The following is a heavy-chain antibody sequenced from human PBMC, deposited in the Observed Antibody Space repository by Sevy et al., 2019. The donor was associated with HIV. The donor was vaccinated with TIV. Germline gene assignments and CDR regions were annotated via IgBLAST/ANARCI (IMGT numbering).Heavy chain of an antibody. CDR3: AKDRYGDRHFDY. J-gene: IGHJ4*02. Sequence: GGSLRLSCAASGFTFSSYAMSWVRQAPGKGLEWVSAISGSGGSTYYADSVKGRFTISRDNSKNTLYLQMNSLGAEDTAVYYCAKDRYGDRHFDYWGQGTLVTVSS. CDR2: ISGSGGST. D-gene: IGHD4-17*01. V-gene: IGHV3-23*01. CDR1: GFTFSSYA.